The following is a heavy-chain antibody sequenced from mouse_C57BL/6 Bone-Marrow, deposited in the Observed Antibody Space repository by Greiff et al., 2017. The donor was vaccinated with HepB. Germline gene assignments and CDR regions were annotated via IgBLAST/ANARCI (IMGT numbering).Heavy chain of an antibody. V-gene: IGHV14-2*01. CDR2: IDPEDGET. CDR1: GFNIKDYY. CDR3: ARRITTVVAHWYFDV. Sequence: EVQLQESGAELVKPGASVKLSCTASGFNIKDYYMHWVKQRTEQGLEWIGRIDPEDGETKYAPKFQGKATITADTSSNTAYLQLSSLTSEDTAVYYCARRITTVVAHWYFDVGGTGTTVTVSS. D-gene: IGHD1-1*01. J-gene: IGHJ1*03.